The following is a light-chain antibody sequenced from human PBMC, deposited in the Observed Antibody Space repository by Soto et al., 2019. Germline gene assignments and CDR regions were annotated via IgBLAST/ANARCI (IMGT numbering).Light chain of an antibody. CDR1: QSVSSN. V-gene: IGKV3-15*01. CDR3: QHYHNWPPWT. Sequence: EIVMTQSPATLSVSPGERATLSCRASQSVSSNLAWYQQKPGQAPRLLIYGASTRATGIPARFSGSGSGTDLTLTISSLQSEDFAVYYCQHYHNWPPWTFGQGTKVEVK. J-gene: IGKJ1*01. CDR2: GAS.